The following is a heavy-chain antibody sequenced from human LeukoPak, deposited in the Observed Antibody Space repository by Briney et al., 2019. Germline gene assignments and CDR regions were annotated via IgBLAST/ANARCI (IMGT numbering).Heavy chain of an antibody. CDR2: INHSGST. CDR3: ARVKSPFDY. J-gene: IGHJ4*02. Sequence: PGGSLRLSCAASGFTFDDYGMSWVRQAPGKGLEWIGEINHSGSTNYNPSLKSRVTISVDTSKNQFSLKLSSVTAADTAVYYCARVKSPFDYWGQGTLVTVSS. CDR1: GFTFDDYG. V-gene: IGHV4-34*01.